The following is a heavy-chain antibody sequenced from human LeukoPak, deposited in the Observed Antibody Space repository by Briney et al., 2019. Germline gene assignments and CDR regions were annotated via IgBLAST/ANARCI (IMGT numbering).Heavy chain of an antibody. D-gene: IGHD6-19*01. Sequence: PGGSLRLSCAASGFTFRSYWMSWVRQAPGKGLEWVAYIKPDGSEKYYVDSVKGRFTISRDNAKNSLYLQMNSLGADDTAVYYCTRDRVAGFWGQGTLVAVSS. J-gene: IGHJ4*02. CDR1: GFTFRSYW. CDR3: TRDRVAGF. V-gene: IGHV3-7*01. CDR2: IKPDGSEK.